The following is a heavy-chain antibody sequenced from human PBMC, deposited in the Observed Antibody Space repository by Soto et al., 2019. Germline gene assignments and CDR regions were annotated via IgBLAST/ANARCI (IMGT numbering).Heavy chain of an antibody. D-gene: IGHD1-26*01. J-gene: IGHJ4*02. V-gene: IGHV4-59*01. CDR1: GGSMSPYY. Sequence: PSETLSLTCTVSGGSMSPYYWSWIRQAPGVGLEWIAYVYYSGYTHYNPSLKSRVTISVDTSKNQLSLKLTSVTAADTAVYYCARAGVVGATALDYWGQGTLVTVSS. CDR2: VYYSGYT. CDR3: ARAGVVGATALDY.